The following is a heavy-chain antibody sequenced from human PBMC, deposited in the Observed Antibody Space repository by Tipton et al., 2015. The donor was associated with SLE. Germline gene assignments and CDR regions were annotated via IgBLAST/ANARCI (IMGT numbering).Heavy chain of an antibody. V-gene: IGHV3-11*04. Sequence: GSLRLSCAASGFTFSDYYMSWIRQAPGKGLEWVSYISSSGSTIYYADSVKGRFTISRDNAKNSLYLQMNSLRAEDTAVYYCAKVDRPYCSGGSCYSSYFDYWGQGTLVTVSS. CDR1: GFTFSDYY. J-gene: IGHJ4*02. D-gene: IGHD2-15*01. CDR2: ISSSGSTI. CDR3: AKVDRPYCSGGSCYSSYFDY.